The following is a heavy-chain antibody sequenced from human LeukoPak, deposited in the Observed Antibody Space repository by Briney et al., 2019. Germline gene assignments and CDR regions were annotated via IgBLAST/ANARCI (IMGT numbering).Heavy chain of an antibody. CDR2: INPNSGGT. V-gene: IGHV1-2*06. CDR3: ARELARLWTRGYSGCEY. CDR1: GYTFTGYY. J-gene: IGHJ4*02. Sequence: ASVKVSCKXSGYTFTGYYMHWVRQAPGQGLEWMGRINPNSGGTNYAQKFQGRVTITRDTSISTAYMELSRLRSDDTAVYYCARELARLWTRGYSGCEYWGQGTLVTVSS. D-gene: IGHD5-12*01.